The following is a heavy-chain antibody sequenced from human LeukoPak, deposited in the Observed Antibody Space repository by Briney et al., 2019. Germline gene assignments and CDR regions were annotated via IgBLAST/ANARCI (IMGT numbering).Heavy chain of an antibody. CDR3: ATDRYYYMDV. CDR1: GGSVSSYY. J-gene: IGHJ6*03. CDR2: ILTSGTT. V-gene: IGHV4-4*07. Sequence: PSETLSLTCSVSGGSVSSYYWTWVRQSAEKGLEWIGRILTSGTTNFNPSLKSRVTMSVDTSKNQFSLELSSVTAADTAVYYCATDRYYYMDVWGKGTTVTVSS.